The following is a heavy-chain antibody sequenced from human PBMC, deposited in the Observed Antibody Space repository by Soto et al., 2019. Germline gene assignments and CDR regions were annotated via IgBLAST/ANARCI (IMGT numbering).Heavy chain of an antibody. J-gene: IGHJ4*02. CDR1: GYNFATYW. Sequence: GSLKISCKGSGYNFATYWIGWVRQMPGKGLEWMGIIYPHDSDTRYSPSFQGQVTISADKSISTAYLQWSSLKASDTAIYYCARRLDNTLDFWGQGTLVTVSS. D-gene: IGHD1-20*01. V-gene: IGHV5-51*01. CDR2: IYPHDSDT. CDR3: ARRLDNTLDF.